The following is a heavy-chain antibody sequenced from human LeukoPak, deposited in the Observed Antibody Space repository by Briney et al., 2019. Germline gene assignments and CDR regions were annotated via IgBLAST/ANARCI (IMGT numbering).Heavy chain of an antibody. CDR2: IYSGGST. CDR1: GFTVSSNY. CDR3: ARGLAKQGYYFDY. Sequence: PGGSLRLSCAASGFTVSSNYMSWVRQAPGKGLEWVSVIYSGGSTYYADSVKGRFTISRDNSKNTLYLQMNSLRAEDTAVYYCARGLAKQGYYFDYWGQGTLVTVSS. V-gene: IGHV3-53*01. D-gene: IGHD1/OR15-1a*01. J-gene: IGHJ4*02.